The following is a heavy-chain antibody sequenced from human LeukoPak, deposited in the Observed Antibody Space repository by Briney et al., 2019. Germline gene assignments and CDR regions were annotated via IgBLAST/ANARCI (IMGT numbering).Heavy chain of an antibody. J-gene: IGHJ5*02. D-gene: IGHD3-22*01. CDR2: IYYSGST. Sequence: PSETLSLTCTVSGGSISSYYWSWIRQPPGKGLEWIGYIYYSGSTNYNPSLKSRVTISVGTSKNQFSLKLSSVTAADTAVYYCARSMSLYYYDSSGSVSWFDPWGQGTLVTVSS. CDR1: GGSISSYY. CDR3: ARSMSLYYYDSSGSVSWFDP. V-gene: IGHV4-59*01.